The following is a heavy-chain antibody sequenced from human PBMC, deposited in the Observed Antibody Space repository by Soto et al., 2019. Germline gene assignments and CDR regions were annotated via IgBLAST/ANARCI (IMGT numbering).Heavy chain of an antibody. J-gene: IGHJ4*02. Sequence: QVQLVESGGGVVQPGRSLRLSCAASGFTFSSYGMHWVRQAPGKGLEWVAVISYDGSNKYYADSVKGRFTISRDNSKNTLYLQMNSLRAEDTVVYYCAKDGGSGGFDYWGQGTLVTVSS. CDR3: AKDGGSGGFDY. V-gene: IGHV3-30*18. CDR1: GFTFSSYG. CDR2: ISYDGSNK. D-gene: IGHD3-10*01.